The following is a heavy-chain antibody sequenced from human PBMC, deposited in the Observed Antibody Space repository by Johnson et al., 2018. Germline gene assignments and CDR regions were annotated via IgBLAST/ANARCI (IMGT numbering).Heavy chain of an antibody. Sequence: QVRLVQSGAEVQKPGSSMKVSCKASGGTFNNYAITWVRQAPEPGLEWMGGIISIFDKTDYAQKFQGIATITSDASTNTAYLGLSSLRSEDTAVYYCARDRSYDSGYYSLKYYYGIDVWGQGATVTVSS. CDR2: IISIFDKT. J-gene: IGHJ6*02. D-gene: IGHD3-22*01. CDR1: GGTFNNYA. V-gene: IGHV1-69*01. CDR3: ARDRSYDSGYYSLKYYYGIDV.